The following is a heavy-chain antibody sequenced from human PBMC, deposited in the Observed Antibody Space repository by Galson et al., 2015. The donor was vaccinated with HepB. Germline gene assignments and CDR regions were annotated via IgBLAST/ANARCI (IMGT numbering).Heavy chain of an antibody. CDR3: ATCSSTSCDYAFDI. V-gene: IGHV3-21*01. J-gene: IGHJ3*02. CDR1: GFTFSSYS. CDR2: ISSSSSYI. D-gene: IGHD2-2*01. Sequence: SLRLSCAASGFTFSSYSMNWVRQAPGKGLEWVSSISSSSSYIYYADSVKGRFTISRDNAKNSLYLQMNSLRAEDTAVYYCATCSSTSCDYAFDIWGQGTMVTVSS.